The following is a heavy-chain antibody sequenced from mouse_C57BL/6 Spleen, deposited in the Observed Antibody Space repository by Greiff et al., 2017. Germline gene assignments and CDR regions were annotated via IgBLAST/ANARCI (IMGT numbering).Heavy chain of an antibody. CDR2: INPNYGTT. Sequence: VQLQQSGPELVKPGASVTISCKASGYSFTDYNMNWVKQSPGQSLEWIGVINPNYGTTTYNQKFKGKATLTVDQSASTAYMKLNRLTSEDSAVYYCAKDGYGRTLFAYWGQGTLLTVSA. V-gene: IGHV1-39*01. D-gene: IGHD1-1*01. CDR3: AKDGYGRTLFAY. CDR1: GYSFTDYN. J-gene: IGHJ3*01.